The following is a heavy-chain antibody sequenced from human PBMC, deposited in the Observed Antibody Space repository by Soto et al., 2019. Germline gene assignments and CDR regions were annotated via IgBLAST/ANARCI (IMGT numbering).Heavy chain of an antibody. CDR2: LYYGGST. J-gene: IGHJ5*02. V-gene: IGHV4-59*08. CDR1: GGSIRSHY. CDR3: ARQGSSSWYFWFDP. D-gene: IGHD6-13*01. Sequence: SETLSLTCTVSGGSIRSHYWSWIRQAPGKGLEWVGFLYYGGSTNYNPSPKTRATISVDTSKNQLSLRLTSVTAADTAVYYCARQGSSSWYFWFDPWGQGTLVTVSS.